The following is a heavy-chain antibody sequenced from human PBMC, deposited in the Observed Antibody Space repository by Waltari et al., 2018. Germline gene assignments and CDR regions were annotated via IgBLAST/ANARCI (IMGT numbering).Heavy chain of an antibody. Sequence: QVQLVQSGAEVKKPGASVKVSCKASGYTFTSSDINWVRQATGQGIEWMGWMNPNRGNTGYAQKFQGRVTMTRNTSISTAYMELSSLRSEDTAVYYCARGVDTMIVVVDYWGQGTLVTVSS. V-gene: IGHV1-8*01. D-gene: IGHD3-22*01. CDR3: ARGVDTMIVVVDY. J-gene: IGHJ4*02. CDR1: GYTFTSSD. CDR2: MNPNRGNT.